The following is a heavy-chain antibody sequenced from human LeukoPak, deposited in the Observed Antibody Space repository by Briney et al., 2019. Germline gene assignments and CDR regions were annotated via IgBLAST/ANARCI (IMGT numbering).Heavy chain of an antibody. V-gene: IGHV1-2*02. Sequence: ASVKVSCKASGYIFTGYYMHWVRQAPGQGLEWMGWINPKSGGTNYAQKFQGRVTVTRDTSISTAYMELSRLRSDDTAVYYCATLWFGEFYPWGQGTLVTVSS. D-gene: IGHD3-10*01. J-gene: IGHJ5*02. CDR3: ATLWFGEFYP. CDR2: INPKSGGT. CDR1: GYIFTGYY.